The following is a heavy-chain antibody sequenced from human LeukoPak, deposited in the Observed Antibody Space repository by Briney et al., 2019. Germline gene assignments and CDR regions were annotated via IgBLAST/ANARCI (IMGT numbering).Heavy chain of an antibody. CDR2: IRSKTYGGTT. V-gene: IGHV3-49*04. J-gene: IGHJ4*02. Sequence: GGSLRLSCTGSGFTFGDYAMSWVRQAPGKGLEWVGFIRSKTYGGTTEYAASVKGRFTISRDDSKSIVYLQMNSLTTEDTAVYYCIRALLYYDSNAYFYWGQGTLVTVSS. CDR1: GFTFGDYA. CDR3: IRALLYYDSNAYFY. D-gene: IGHD3-22*01.